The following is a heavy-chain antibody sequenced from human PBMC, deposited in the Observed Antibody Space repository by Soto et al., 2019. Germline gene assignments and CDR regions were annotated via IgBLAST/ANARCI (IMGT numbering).Heavy chain of an antibody. J-gene: IGHJ6*02. CDR1: GGTFSSYT. CDR3: ARSAAAGTNYYGMDV. CDR2: IIPILGIA. D-gene: IGHD6-13*01. Sequence: QVQLVQSGAEVKKPGSSVKVSCKASGGTFSSYTISWVRQAPGQGLEWMGRIIPILGIANYAQKFQGRVTITADKSTSTAYMELSSLRSADTAVYYCARSAAAGTNYYGMDVWGQGTTVTVSS. V-gene: IGHV1-69*02.